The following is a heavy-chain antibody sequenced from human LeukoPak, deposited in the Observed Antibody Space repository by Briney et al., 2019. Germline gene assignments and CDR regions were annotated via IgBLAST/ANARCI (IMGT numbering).Heavy chain of an antibody. J-gene: IGHJ4*02. V-gene: IGHV4-39*01. CDR2: IYYSGST. Sequence: SETLSLTCTVSGGSISSSSYYWGWIRRPPGKGLEWIGSIYYSGSTYYDPSLKSRVTISVDTSKNQFSLKLSSVTAADTAVDYCARRLLGSSWYFDYWGQGTLVTVSS. CDR1: GGSISSSSYY. CDR3: ARRLLGSSWYFDY. D-gene: IGHD6-13*01.